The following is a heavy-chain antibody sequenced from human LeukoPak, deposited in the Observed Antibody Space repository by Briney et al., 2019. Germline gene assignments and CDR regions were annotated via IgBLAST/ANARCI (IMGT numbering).Heavy chain of an antibody. CDR1: GGSISSYY. V-gene: IGHV4-59*08. J-gene: IGHJ6*03. Sequence: SETLSLTCTVSGGSISSYYWSWIRQPPGKGLEWIGSIYHSGSTYYNPSLKSRVTISVDTSKNQFSLKLSSVTAADTAVYYCARLYSNYVYYMDVWGKGTTVTVSS. CDR3: ARLYSNYVYYMDV. D-gene: IGHD4-11*01. CDR2: IYHSGST.